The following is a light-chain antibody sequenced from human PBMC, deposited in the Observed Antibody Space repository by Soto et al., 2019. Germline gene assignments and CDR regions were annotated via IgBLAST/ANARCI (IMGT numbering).Light chain of an antibody. V-gene: IGKV3-15*01. CDR2: YTS. CDR3: EQRSTRIT. J-gene: IGKJ5*01. Sequence: VMSQSPAALSVSPGERATLSCRASQSVSIKLAWYQQKPGQAPRLLIYYTSTRATGIPGRFSGSGFGTEFTLTISSLEPEGFALYYCEQRSTRITFGQGTRLEIK. CDR1: QSVSIK.